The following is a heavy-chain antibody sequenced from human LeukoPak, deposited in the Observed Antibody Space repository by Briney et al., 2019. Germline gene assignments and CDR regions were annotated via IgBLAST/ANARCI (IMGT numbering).Heavy chain of an antibody. CDR1: GGTFSSYA. J-gene: IGHJ6*03. CDR3: ASGGYSYGKFNYYYYYMDV. CDR2: IIPIFGTA. Sequence: GASVKVSCKASGGTFSSYAISWVRQAPGQGLEWMGGIIPIFGTANYAQKFQGRVTITADESTSTAYMEPSSLRSEDTAVYYCASGGYSYGKFNYYYYYMDVWGKGTTVTVSS. D-gene: IGHD5-18*01. V-gene: IGHV1-69*13.